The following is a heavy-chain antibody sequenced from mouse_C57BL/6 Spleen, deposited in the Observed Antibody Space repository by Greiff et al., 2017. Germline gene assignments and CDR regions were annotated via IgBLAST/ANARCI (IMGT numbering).Heavy chain of an antibody. Sequence: VQLQQPGAELVMPGASVKLSCKASGYTFTSYWMHWVKQRPGQGLEWIGEIDPSDSYTNYNQKFKGKSTLTVDKSSSTAYMQLSSLTSEDSAVYYCARGGTARASYFDYWGQGTTLTVSS. CDR1: GYTFTSYW. CDR2: IDPSDSYT. J-gene: IGHJ2*01. V-gene: IGHV1-69*01. CDR3: ARGGTARASYFDY. D-gene: IGHD3-2*01.